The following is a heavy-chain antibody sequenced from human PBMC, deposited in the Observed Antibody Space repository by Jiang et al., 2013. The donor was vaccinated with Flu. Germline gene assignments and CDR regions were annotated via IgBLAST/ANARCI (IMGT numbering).Heavy chain of an antibody. D-gene: IGHD1-26*01. J-gene: IGHJ4*02. CDR2: ISYSGTT. Sequence: ETISYSGTTYYNPSVESRVTISVDTSKNQFSLRLSAATAADTAVYYCARHPPPRHSESPTFDYWGQGTLVTVSS. V-gene: IGHV4-39*01. CDR3: ARHPPPRHSESPTFDY.